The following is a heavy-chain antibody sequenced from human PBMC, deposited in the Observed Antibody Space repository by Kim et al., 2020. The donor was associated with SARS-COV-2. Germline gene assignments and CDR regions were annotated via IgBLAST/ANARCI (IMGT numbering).Heavy chain of an antibody. CDR1: GFSVSSNY. V-gene: IGHV3-53*01. CDR2: IYSGGST. D-gene: IGHD3-10*01. CDR3: VRDVSLWCGEFPPNYVDV. J-gene: IGHJ6*01. Sequence: GGSLRLSCAASGFSVSSNYMSWVRQAPGKGLEWVSFIYSGGSTYYADSAKGRFIISSGNSKNTEYLQMSSLRAEDTAVYYCVRDVSLWCGEFPPNYVDVWRQGTTLSVS.